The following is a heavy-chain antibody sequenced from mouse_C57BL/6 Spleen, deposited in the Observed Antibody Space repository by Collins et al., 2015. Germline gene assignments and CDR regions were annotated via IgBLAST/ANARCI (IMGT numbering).Heavy chain of an antibody. D-gene: IGHD3-2*01. CDR2: INTYSGVP. J-gene: IGHJ3*01. CDR3: ARGEGTRQLFPWFAY. Sequence: QIQLVQSGPELKKPGETVKISCKASGYTFTTYGMSWVKQAPGKGLKWMGWINTYSGVPTYADDFKGRFAFSLETSASTAYLQINNLKNEDTATYFCARGEGTRQLFPWFAYWGQGTLVTVSA. V-gene: IGHV9-3*01. CDR1: GYTFTTYG.